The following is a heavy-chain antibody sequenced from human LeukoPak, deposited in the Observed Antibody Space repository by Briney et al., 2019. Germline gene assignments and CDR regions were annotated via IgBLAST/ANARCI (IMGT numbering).Heavy chain of an antibody. CDR1: GFSFSSYG. CDR3: ARDLGDYYDSSGYHENY. J-gene: IGHJ4*02. V-gene: IGHV3-33*01. CDR2: IWYDGSYK. Sequence: GSLRLSCAASGFSFSSYGMHWVRQAPGKGLEWVAVIWYDGSYKYYADSVKGRFTISRDNSKNTLYLQMNSLRAEDTAVYYCARDLGDYYDSSGYHENYWGQGTLVTVSS. D-gene: IGHD3-22*01.